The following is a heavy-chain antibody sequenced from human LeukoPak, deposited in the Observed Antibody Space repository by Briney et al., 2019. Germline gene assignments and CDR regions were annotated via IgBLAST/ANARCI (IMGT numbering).Heavy chain of an antibody. CDR1: GFTFSSYA. CDR2: ISYDGSIK. Sequence: GGSLRLSCAASGFTFSSYAMHWVRQAPGKGLEWVAVISYDGSIKYYADSVKGRFTTSRDNSRSTLYWQMNSLRPEDTVIYYCAREGYYGSGSPPSLYFDYWGQGTLVTVSS. J-gene: IGHJ4*02. CDR3: AREGYYGSGSPPSLYFDY. V-gene: IGHV3-30-3*01. D-gene: IGHD3-10*01.